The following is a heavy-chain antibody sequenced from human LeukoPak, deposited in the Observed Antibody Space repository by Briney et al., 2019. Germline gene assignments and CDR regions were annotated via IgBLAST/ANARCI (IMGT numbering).Heavy chain of an antibody. V-gene: IGHV4-39*07. CDR1: GGSISSSSYY. Sequence: PSETLSLTCTVSGGSISSSSYYWSWIRQPPGKGLEWIGEINHSGSTNYNPSLKSRVTISVDTSKNQFSLKLSSVTAADTAVYYCARRVRRRVRELLLGPSYYYYYMDVWGKGTTVTISS. J-gene: IGHJ6*03. CDR2: INHSGST. D-gene: IGHD1-26*01. CDR3: ARRVRRRVRELLLGPSYYYYYMDV.